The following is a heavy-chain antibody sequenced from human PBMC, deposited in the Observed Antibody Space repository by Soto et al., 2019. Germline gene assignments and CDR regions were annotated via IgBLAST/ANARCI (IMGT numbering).Heavy chain of an antibody. CDR1: GFTFSDYY. J-gene: IGHJ4*01. V-gene: IGHV3-11*01. CDR2: ISKSSTII. D-gene: IGHD6-13*01. CDR3: ARDTDPRRIAGYFDS. Sequence: GGSLRLSCAASGFTFSDYYMSWIRQAPGKGLEWVSYISKSSTIIYYADSVKGRFTISRDNAKNSLYLQMNSLRAEDTAMYYCARDTDPRRIAGYFDSWGHGTLVTVSS.